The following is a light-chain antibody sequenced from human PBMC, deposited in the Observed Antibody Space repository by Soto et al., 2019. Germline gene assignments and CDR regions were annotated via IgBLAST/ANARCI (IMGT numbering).Light chain of an antibody. CDR1: QSVRSN. CDR3: QQYNTWPPIT. J-gene: IGKJ5*01. V-gene: IGKV3-15*01. CDR2: GAS. Sequence: EIVMTQSPAILSVSPGERVTLSCRASQSVRSNLAWYQQKPGQAPRLLIYGASTRATGLPARFSGSGSGTDFTLTISSLQSEDFAVYYCQQYNTWPPITFGQGTRLEI.